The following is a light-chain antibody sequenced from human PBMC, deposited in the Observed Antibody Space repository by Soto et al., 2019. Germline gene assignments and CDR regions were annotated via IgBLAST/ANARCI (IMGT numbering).Light chain of an antibody. V-gene: IGKV1-12*01. J-gene: IGKJ5*01. Sequence: DIQMTQSPSSVSASVGDRVTITRRASQDISNWLAWYQQKPGKAPKLLMSAASNLQSGVPSRFSGSGSGTDFTLTINSLQPEDFATYYCRQADSFTITFGQGTRLEIK. CDR2: AAS. CDR3: RQADSFTIT. CDR1: QDISNW.